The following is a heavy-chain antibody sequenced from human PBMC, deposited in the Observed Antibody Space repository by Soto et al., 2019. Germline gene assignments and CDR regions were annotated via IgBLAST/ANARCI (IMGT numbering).Heavy chain of an antibody. Sequence: PSETLSLTCAVSGGSISSGGYSWSWIRQPPGKGLEWIGYMYHSGSTYYNPSLKSRVTISIDRSKNQFSLKLSSVTAADTAVYYCARDVIAVAGSGNYFDYWGQGTLVTVSS. CDR3: ARDVIAVAGSGNYFDY. CDR1: GGSISSGGYS. CDR2: MYHSGST. J-gene: IGHJ4*02. V-gene: IGHV4-30-2*01. D-gene: IGHD6-19*01.